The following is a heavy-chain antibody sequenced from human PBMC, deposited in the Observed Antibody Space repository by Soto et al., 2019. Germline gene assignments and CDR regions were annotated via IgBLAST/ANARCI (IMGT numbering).Heavy chain of an antibody. J-gene: IGHJ5*02. V-gene: IGHV4-59*01. CDR2: IYYSGST. CDR1: GGSISSYY. D-gene: IGHD2-8*01. Sequence: SETLSLTCTVSGGSISSYYWSWIRQPPGKGLEWIGYIYYSGSTNYNPSLKSRVTISVDTSKNQFSLKLSSVTAADTAVYYCARESSLGYCTNGVCSQFDPWGQGTLVTV. CDR3: ARESSLGYCTNGVCSQFDP.